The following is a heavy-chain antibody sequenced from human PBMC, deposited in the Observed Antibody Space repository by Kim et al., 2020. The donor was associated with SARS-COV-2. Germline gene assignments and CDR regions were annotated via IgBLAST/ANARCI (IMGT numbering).Heavy chain of an antibody. J-gene: IGHJ4*02. CDR2: ISSNGGSA. Sequence: GRSLRLSCSASGFTFSSYAMHFVRQAPGKGLEYVSAISSNGGSAYYADSVKGRFTISRDNSKNTLYLQMSSLRAEDTAVYYCVKGIRSSSPAFDYWGQGTLVSVS. V-gene: IGHV3-64D*06. CDR1: GFTFSSYA. CDR3: VKGIRSSSPAFDY. D-gene: IGHD6-13*01.